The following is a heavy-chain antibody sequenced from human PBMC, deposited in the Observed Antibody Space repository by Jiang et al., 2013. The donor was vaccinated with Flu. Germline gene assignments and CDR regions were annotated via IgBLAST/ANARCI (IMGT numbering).Heavy chain of an antibody. Sequence: LVESGEAWSSLGGPSRPXLRSLWIQLQLLCHVLVRQSPGKGLEWVASIRFDGSDQFYADSVKGRFTISRDNSMNTLYLQMSSLTSEDTALYYCATLRGSSLDTYLADHWGHGNAGHRLL. CDR3: ATLRGSSLDTYLADH. J-gene: IGHJ4*02. V-gene: IGHV3-30*02. D-gene: IGHD3-16*01. CDR2: IRFDGSDQ. CDR1: IQLQLLC.